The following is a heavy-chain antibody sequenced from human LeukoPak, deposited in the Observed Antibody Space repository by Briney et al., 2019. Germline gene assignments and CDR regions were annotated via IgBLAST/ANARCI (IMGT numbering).Heavy chain of an antibody. CDR3: ASGYSSGWYFGLFDY. D-gene: IGHD6-19*01. V-gene: IGHV4-38-2*01. J-gene: IGHJ4*02. Sequence: SETLSLTCAVSGYSISSGYYWGWIRQPPGKGLEWIGSIYHSGSTYYNPSLKSRVTISVDTSKNQFSLKLSSVTAADTAVYYCASGYSSGWYFGLFDYWGQGTLVTVSS. CDR1: GYSISSGYY. CDR2: IYHSGST.